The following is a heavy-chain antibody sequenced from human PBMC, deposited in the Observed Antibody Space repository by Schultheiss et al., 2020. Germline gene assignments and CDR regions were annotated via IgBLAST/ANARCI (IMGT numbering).Heavy chain of an antibody. D-gene: IGHD2/OR15-2a*01. J-gene: IGHJ5*02. V-gene: IGHV4-30-2*01. CDR1: GGSISSGGYS. CDR3: ARGTSFSRFDP. CDR2: IYHSGST. Sequence: SETLSLTCTVSGGSISSGGYSWSWIRQPPGKGLEWIGYIYHSGSTYYNPSLKSRVTISVDRSKNQFSLKLSSVTAADTAVYYCARGTSFSRFDPWGQGTLVTVSS.